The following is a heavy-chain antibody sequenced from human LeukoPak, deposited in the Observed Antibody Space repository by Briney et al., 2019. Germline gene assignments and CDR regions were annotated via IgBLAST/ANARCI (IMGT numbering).Heavy chain of an antibody. J-gene: IGHJ3*01. D-gene: IGHD2-2*01. V-gene: IGHV3-30*18. CDR1: GFTFSSYG. Sequence: RSSLRLSCAASGFTFSSYGMHWVRQAPGKGLEWVGVISYYRSNKYYAESVKGRFTISRDNSKNTLYLQMNSLRAEDTAVYYCEKIPLQVVVPAATDAFDLWGQGTMVTVSS. CDR3: EKIPLQVVVPAATDAFDL. CDR2: ISYYRSNK.